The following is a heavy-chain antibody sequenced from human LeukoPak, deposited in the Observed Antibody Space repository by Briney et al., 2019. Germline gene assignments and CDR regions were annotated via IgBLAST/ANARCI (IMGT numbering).Heavy chain of an antibody. V-gene: IGHV3-21*01. Sequence: GGSLRLSCAASGFTFSSYSMNWVRQAPGKGLEWVSAISSSSSYIYYADSVKGRFTISRNNAKNSLYLQMNSLRADDTAVDYCARAQRRQLWSKESNFDYWGQGTLVTVSS. CDR1: GFTFSSYS. J-gene: IGHJ4*02. CDR3: ARAQRRQLWSKESNFDY. D-gene: IGHD5-18*01. CDR2: ISSSSSYI.